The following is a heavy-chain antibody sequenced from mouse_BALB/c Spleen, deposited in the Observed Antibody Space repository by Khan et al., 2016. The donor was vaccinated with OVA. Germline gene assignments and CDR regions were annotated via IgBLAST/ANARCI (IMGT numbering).Heavy chain of an antibody. V-gene: IGHV3-6*02. J-gene: IGHJ3*01. CDR3: ASKCYGKGAY. D-gene: IGHD2-1*01. CDR1: GYSITSGYY. Sequence: EVQLQESGPGLVKPSPSLSLTCSVTGYSITSGYYWSWIRQFPGNRLEWMGYISYDGSNNYNPSLKNRISITRDTSKKQFFLKLNSVTTEDTATYYCASKCYGKGAYWGQGTLVTVSA. CDR2: ISYDGSN.